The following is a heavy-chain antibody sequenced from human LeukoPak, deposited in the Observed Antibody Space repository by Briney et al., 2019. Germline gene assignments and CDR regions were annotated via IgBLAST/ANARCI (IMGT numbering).Heavy chain of an antibody. V-gene: IGHV4-38-2*01. CDR2: IYHSGST. J-gene: IGHJ4*02. CDR3: ARHSKWELLPFDY. D-gene: IGHD1-26*01. Sequence: SETLSPTCAVSGYSISSGYYWGWIRQPPGKGLEWIGSIYHSGSTYYNPSLKSRVTISVDTSKNQFSLKLSSVTAADTAVYYCARHSKWELLPFDYWGQGTLVTVSS. CDR1: GYSISSGYY.